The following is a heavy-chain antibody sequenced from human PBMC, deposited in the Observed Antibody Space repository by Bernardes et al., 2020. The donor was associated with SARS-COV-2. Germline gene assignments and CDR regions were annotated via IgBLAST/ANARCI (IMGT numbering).Heavy chain of an antibody. CDR3: AIPPTNYDRYGMDV. D-gene: IGHD3-22*01. CDR1: GYTFTGYY. Sequence: ASVKDSCKASGYTFTGYYIHWVRQAPGQGLEWMGWINPTSGGTNYAQKFQDRVTMTRDTSIRTAYMELRRLRSDDTAVYYCAIPPTNYDRYGMDVWGQGTTGTVS. CDR2: INPTSGGT. J-gene: IGHJ6*02. V-gene: IGHV1-2*02.